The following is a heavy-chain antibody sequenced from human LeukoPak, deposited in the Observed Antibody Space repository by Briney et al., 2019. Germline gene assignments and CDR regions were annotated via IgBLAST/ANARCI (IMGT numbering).Heavy chain of an antibody. CDR3: AKDSVITMIVA. V-gene: IGHV3-23*01. CDR1: GFTFSSYA. Sequence: GGSLRLSCAASGFTFSSYAMSWVRQAPGEWLEWVSAISGSGGSTYYADSVKGRFTISRDNSKNTLYLQMNSLRAEDTAVYYCAKDSVITMIVAWGQGTLVTVSS. D-gene: IGHD3-22*01. CDR2: ISGSGGST. J-gene: IGHJ4*02.